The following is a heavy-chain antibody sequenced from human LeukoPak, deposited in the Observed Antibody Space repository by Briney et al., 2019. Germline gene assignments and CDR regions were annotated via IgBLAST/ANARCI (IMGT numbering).Heavy chain of an antibody. Sequence: GGSLRLSCAASGFSFCNFDMIWVRQSPGKGLEGVYSIRSSGDVTEDADSVRGRFTISRDNSKNILYLHMNSLRADDTAVYYCARDRAGDKRGDIWGQGTMVTVSS. CDR1: GFSFCNFD. D-gene: IGHD4-17*01. J-gene: IGHJ3*02. CDR2: IRSSGDVT. CDR3: ARDRAGDKRGDI. V-gene: IGHV3-23*01.